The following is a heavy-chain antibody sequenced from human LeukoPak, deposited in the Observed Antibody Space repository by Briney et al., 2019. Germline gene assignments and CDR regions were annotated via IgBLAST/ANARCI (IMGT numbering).Heavy chain of an antibody. V-gene: IGHV3-21*04. D-gene: IGHD6-6*01. Sequence: GGSLRLSCAASGFTFNSFSMNWVRQAPGKGLEWVSSISSSTIYTYYADSVKGRFTISRDNSKNTLYLQMNSLRAEDTAVYYCAKDAWYSSSSDYWGQGTLVTVSS. CDR1: GFTFNSFS. J-gene: IGHJ4*02. CDR2: ISSSTIYT. CDR3: AKDAWYSSSSDY.